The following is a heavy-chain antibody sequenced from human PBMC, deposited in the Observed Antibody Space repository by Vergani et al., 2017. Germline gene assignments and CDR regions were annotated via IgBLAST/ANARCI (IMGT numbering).Heavy chain of an antibody. CDR2: IQFVGSNQ. Sequence: QVQLVESGGGVVQRGGSLRLPCATSGFTLSNYDMQWIRQGPGKGLEFVAFIQFVGSNQYYADSVKGRITLSRDFAKNTLYLQMKSLRTDDTATYYCAKHFRGWGIDYWGQGTQVIVSS. CDR3: AKHFRGWGIDY. J-gene: IGHJ4*02. V-gene: IGHV3-30*02. D-gene: IGHD3-16*01. CDR1: GFTLSNYD.